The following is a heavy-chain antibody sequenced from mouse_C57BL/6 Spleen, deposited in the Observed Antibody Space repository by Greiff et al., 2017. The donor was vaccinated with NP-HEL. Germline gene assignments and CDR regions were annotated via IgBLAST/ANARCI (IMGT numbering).Heavy chain of an antibody. D-gene: IGHD2-3*01. J-gene: IGHJ4*01. CDR1: GFTFSSYG. V-gene: IGHV5-6*01. CDR3: ARQEYDGYYNAMDY. Sequence: EVQGVESGGDLVKPGGSLKLSCAASGFTFSSYGMSWVRQTPDKRLEWVATISSGGSYTYYPDSVKGRFTISRDNAKNTLYLQMSSLKSEDTAMYYCARQEYDGYYNAMDYWGQGTSVTVSS. CDR2: ISSGGSYT.